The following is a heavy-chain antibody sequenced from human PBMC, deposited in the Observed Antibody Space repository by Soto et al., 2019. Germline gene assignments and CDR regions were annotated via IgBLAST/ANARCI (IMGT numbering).Heavy chain of an antibody. CDR3: ASGRGNTYGNGINV. J-gene: IGHJ6*02. CDR2: FIPFFDTA. V-gene: IGHV1-69*01. D-gene: IGHD4-17*01. CDR1: GGTFRNHA. Sequence: QLQLVQSASEMKRPGSSVSVACKASGGTFRNHAITWVRQAPGQGLEWMGGFIPFFDTAHYAQNFQDRVTIFADESTSTVFLELSSLKPEDTAVDFCASGRGNTYGNGINVWGLGTTGTVSS.